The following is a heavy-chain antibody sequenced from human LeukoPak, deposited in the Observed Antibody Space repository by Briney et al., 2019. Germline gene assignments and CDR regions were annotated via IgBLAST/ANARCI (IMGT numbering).Heavy chain of an antibody. J-gene: IGHJ5*02. CDR3: VRDYKGIRFGVLIGPNGWFDP. CDR2: ISSSCSTI. V-gene: IGHV3-48*03. CDR1: GFTFSSYE. D-gene: IGHD3-3*01. Sequence: GGSLRLSCAASGFTFSSYEMNWVRQAPGKGLEWVSYISSSCSTIYYADSVKGRFTISRDNSKNTLYLQMNSLRAEDTALYYCVRDYKGIRFGVLIGPNGWFDPWGQGTLVTVSS.